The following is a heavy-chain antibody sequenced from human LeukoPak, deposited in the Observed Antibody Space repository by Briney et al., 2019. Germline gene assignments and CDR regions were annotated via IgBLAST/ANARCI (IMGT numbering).Heavy chain of an antibody. CDR1: GYTFTIYY. V-gene: IGHV1-46*01. CDR3: GRDWLDYGDYIPGGY. CDR2: INPSDGST. J-gene: IGHJ4*02. D-gene: IGHD4-17*01. Sequence: GASVKVSCKASGYTFTIYYIHWVRQARGQGLEWMGVINPSDGSTSYAQRFQGSITLTRDTSTSTVYMDLSSLRSEDTAVYYCGRDWLDYGDYIPGGYWGQGTLVTVSS.